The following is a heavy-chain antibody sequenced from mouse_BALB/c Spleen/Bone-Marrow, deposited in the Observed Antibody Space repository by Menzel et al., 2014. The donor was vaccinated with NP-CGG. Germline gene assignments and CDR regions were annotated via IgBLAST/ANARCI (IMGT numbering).Heavy chain of an antibody. D-gene: IGHD1-1*01. Sequence: EVKLMESGAELVKPGASVKLSCTASGFNIKNTYIHWVKQRPEQGLEWIGRIDPANVNTKYDPKFQGKATITADTSSNTAYLQLSSLTSEDTAAYYCATYYYGSSLFAYWGQGTLVTVSA. CDR1: GFNIKNTY. J-gene: IGHJ3*01. CDR3: ATYYYGSSLFAY. V-gene: IGHV14-3*02. CDR2: IDPANVNT.